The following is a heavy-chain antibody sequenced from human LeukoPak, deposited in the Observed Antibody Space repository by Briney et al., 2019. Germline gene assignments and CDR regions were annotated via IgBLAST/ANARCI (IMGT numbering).Heavy chain of an antibody. CDR1: GFTFDDYA. D-gene: IGHD2-15*01. Sequence: GGSLRLSCAASGFTFDDYAMHWVRQLPGKGLEWVSLISWDGGSTYYGDSVKGRFTISRDNSKNSLYLQMNSLRAEDTALYYCARGGSYYYMDVWGKGTTVTVSS. V-gene: IGHV3-43D*03. CDR2: ISWDGGST. CDR3: ARGGSYYYMDV. J-gene: IGHJ6*03.